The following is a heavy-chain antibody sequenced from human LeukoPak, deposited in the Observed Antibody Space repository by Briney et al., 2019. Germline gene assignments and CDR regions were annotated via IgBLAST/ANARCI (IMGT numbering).Heavy chain of an antibody. V-gene: IGHV3-49*04. CDR2: IRSKAYGGTT. Sequence: PGGSLRLSCTASGFTFGDYAMSWVRQAPGKGLEWVGFIRSKAYGGTTEYAASVKGRFTISRDDSKSIAYLQMNSLKTEDTAVYYCNTVNPTVTTAPGPFAAPFDYWGQGTLVTVSS. CDR3: NTVNPTVTTAPGPFAAPFDY. J-gene: IGHJ4*02. D-gene: IGHD4-17*01. CDR1: GFTFGDYA.